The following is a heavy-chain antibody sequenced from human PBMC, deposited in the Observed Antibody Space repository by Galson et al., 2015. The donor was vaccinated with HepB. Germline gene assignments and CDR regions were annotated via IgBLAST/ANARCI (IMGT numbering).Heavy chain of an antibody. CDR3: ARGGYSYAGEDYYYGMDV. CDR1: GYTFTGYY. CDR2: INPNSGGT. V-gene: IGHV1-2*05. D-gene: IGHD5-18*01. Sequence: SVKVSCKASGYTFTGYYMHWVRQAPGQGLEWMGRINPNSGGTNYAQKFQGRVTMTRDTSISTAYMELSRLRSDDTVVYYCARGGYSYAGEDYYYGMDVWGQGTTVTVSS. J-gene: IGHJ6*02.